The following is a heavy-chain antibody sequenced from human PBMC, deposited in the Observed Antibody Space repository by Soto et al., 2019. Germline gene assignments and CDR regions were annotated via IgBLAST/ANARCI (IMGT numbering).Heavy chain of an antibody. V-gene: IGHV4-4*02. J-gene: IGHJ6*02. D-gene: IGHD2-15*01. CDR3: SRDPGGVAPYYYYGMDV. CDR2: IYHSGTT. CDR1: GGSISSSKW. Sequence: QVQLQESGPGLVKPSGTLSLTCAVSGGSISSSKWWSWVRQPPGKGLEWIGEIYHSGTTNYNPSLNSRVTISVDKSKNELSLNLSSVTAADTAVYYCSRDPGGVAPYYYYGMDVWGQGTTVTVSS.